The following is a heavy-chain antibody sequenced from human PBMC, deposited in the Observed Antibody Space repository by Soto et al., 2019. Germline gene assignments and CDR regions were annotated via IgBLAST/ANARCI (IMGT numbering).Heavy chain of an antibody. CDR1: GDSVSGCCFY. Sequence: SETLSLTCTVSGDSVSGCCFYWAWIRQPPGKGLEWVGSIHYSGSTYYSWPLKSRGTISVDTSKNQLSLRLTFVTAADTAVYYCARKGAAASYAHYYMDVWGRGTAVTVSS. V-gene: IGHV4-39*07. J-gene: IGHJ6*03. CDR3: ARKGAAASYAHYYMDV. CDR2: IHYSGST. D-gene: IGHD6-13*01.